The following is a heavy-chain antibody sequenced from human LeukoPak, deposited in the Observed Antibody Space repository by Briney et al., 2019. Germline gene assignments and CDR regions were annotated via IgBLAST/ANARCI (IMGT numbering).Heavy chain of an antibody. J-gene: IGHJ4*02. CDR1: GLTVSSNY. V-gene: IGHV3-53*01. Sequence: GGSLRLSCAASGLTVSSNYMSWVRQAPGKGLEWVSVIYSGGSTYYADSVKGRFTISRDNSKNTLYLQMNSLRAEDTAVYYCARDRSDYYDSSGYYGYWGQGTLVTVSS. D-gene: IGHD3-22*01. CDR3: ARDRSDYYDSSGYYGY. CDR2: IYSGGST.